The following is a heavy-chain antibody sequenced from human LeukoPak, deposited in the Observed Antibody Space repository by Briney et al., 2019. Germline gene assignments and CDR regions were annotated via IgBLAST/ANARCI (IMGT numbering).Heavy chain of an antibody. CDR2: INHSGSA. CDR3: ARSRLGGYCSGGSCYGWFDP. V-gene: IGHV4-34*01. J-gene: IGHJ5*02. Sequence: SETLSLTCAVYGGSFSGYHWSWIRQPPGKGLEWIGEINHSGSANYNPSLKSRVTISIDTSKNQFSLELYSVTAADTAVYYCARSRLGGYCSGGSCYGWFDPWGQGTLVTVSS. CDR1: GGSFSGYH. D-gene: IGHD2-15*01.